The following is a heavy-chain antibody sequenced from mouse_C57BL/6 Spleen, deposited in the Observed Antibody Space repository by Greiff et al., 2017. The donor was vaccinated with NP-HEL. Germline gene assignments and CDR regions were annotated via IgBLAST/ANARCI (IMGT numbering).Heavy chain of an antibody. V-gene: IGHV5-12*01. J-gene: IGHJ3*01. D-gene: IGHD1-1*01. Sequence: EVKVEESGGGLVQPGGSLKLPCAASGFTFSDYYMYWVRPTPEKRLEWVAYISNGGGSTYYPDTVKGRFTISRDNAKNTLYLHMSRLKSEDTAMYYCARRDYYGSSPIAYWGQGTLVTVSA. CDR3: ARRDYYGSSPIAY. CDR2: ISNGGGST. CDR1: GFTFSDYY.